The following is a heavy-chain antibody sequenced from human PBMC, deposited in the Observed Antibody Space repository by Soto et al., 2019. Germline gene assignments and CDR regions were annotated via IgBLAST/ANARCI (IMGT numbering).Heavy chain of an antibody. V-gene: IGHV4-30-2*01. CDR2: IYHSGST. J-gene: IGHJ5*02. CDR1: GGSISSGGYS. D-gene: IGHD6-19*01. Sequence: PSETLSLTCAVSGGSISSGGYSWSWIRQPPGKGLERIGYIYHSGSTYYNPSLKSRVTISVDRSKNQFSLKLSSVTAADTAVYYCARVKAVAATPHFDPWGQGTLVTVSS. CDR3: ARVKAVAATPHFDP.